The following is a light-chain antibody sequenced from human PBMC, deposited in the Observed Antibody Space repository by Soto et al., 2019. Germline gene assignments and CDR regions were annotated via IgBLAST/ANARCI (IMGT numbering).Light chain of an antibody. CDR3: QQSYIPPYT. J-gene: IGKJ2*01. CDR2: AAS. V-gene: IGKV1-39*01. Sequence: DIQMTQSPSSLSASVGDTVTITCRASQGISVHLNWYQQNPGKVPKLLIYAASNLHSGVPSRFSGSGSETDFALTISSLQPEDFATYYCQQSYIPPYTFGQGTRLEIK. CDR1: QGISVH.